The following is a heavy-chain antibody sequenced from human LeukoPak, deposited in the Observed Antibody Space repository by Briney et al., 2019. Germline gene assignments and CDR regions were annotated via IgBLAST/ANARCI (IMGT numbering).Heavy chain of an antibody. J-gene: IGHJ4*02. Sequence: PSETLSLTCTVSGGSISSSSYYWGWIRQPPGKGLEWIGSIYYSGSTYYNPSLKSRVTISVDTSKNQFSLKLSSVTAADTAVYYCASHLKSPRSNDYWGQGTLVTVSS. CDR1: GGSISSSSYY. CDR2: IYYSGST. D-gene: IGHD3-3*01. CDR3: ASHLKSPRSNDY. V-gene: IGHV4-39*01.